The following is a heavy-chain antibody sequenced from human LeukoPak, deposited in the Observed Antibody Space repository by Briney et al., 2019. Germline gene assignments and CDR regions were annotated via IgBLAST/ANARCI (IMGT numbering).Heavy chain of an antibody. V-gene: IGHV3-48*02. CDR3: ARYHYAYDY. Sequence: TGGSLRLSCVASGFTFSNHWMSWVRQAPGKGLEWISYISSSNSIIYYADSVKGRFTLSRDNAKNSLFLQMNSLRDEDTAVYYCARYHYAYDYWGQGTLVTVSS. CDR1: GFTFSNHW. CDR2: ISSSNSII. J-gene: IGHJ4*02. D-gene: IGHD2-2*01.